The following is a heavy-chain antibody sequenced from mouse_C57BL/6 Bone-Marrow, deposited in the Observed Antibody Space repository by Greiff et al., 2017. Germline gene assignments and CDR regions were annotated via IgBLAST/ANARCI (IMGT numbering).Heavy chain of an antibody. V-gene: IGHV7-1*01. CDR1: GFTFSDFY. CDR3: ARDDYYGSSSWFAY. Sequence: EVNVVESGGGLVQSGRSLRLSCATSGFTFSDFYMEWVRQAPGKGLEWIAASRNKANDYTTEYSASVKGRFIVSRDTSQSILYLQMNALRAEDTAIYYCARDDYYGSSSWFAYWGQGTLVTVSA. D-gene: IGHD1-1*01. CDR2: SRNKANDYTT. J-gene: IGHJ3*01.